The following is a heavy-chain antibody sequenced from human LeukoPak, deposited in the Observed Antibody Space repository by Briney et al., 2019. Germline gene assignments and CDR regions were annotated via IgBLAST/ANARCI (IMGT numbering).Heavy chain of an antibody. D-gene: IGHD1-26*01. J-gene: IGHJ4*02. Sequence: GGSLRLSCTASGFTFDDYAMSWIRQAPGKGLEWVGFIRSKAYGETADYAASVKGRFTISRDDSKAIAYLQMNSLKTEDTAVYHCTRNRGAYNFYDYWGQGTLVTVSS. V-gene: IGHV3-49*03. CDR1: GFTFDDYA. CDR2: IRSKAYGETA. CDR3: TRNRGAYNFYDY.